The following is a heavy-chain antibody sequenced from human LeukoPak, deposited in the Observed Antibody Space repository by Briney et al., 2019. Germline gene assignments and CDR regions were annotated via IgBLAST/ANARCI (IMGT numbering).Heavy chain of an antibody. Sequence: GGSLRLSCAASGFTFSSYWMSWVRQAPGKGLEWVANIKQDGSEKYYVDSVKGRFTISRDNAKNSLYLQMNSLRTEDTAVYYCGRIAINANNGMDVWGQGTTVTVSS. CDR3: GRIAINANNGMDV. V-gene: IGHV3-7*03. D-gene: IGHD1/OR15-1a*01. CDR1: GFTFSSYW. CDR2: IKQDGSEK. J-gene: IGHJ6*02.